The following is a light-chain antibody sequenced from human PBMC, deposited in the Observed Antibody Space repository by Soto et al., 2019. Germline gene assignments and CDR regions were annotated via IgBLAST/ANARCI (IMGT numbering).Light chain of an antibody. CDR1: QSVKTF. CDR3: QQYNHRPS. J-gene: IGKJ1*01. CDR2: DAS. Sequence: EIVLTQSPATLSLSPGERATLSCRASQSVKTFLLWYQHRPGQAPRVLIYDASNRATGIPARFSGSGSGTEFTLTISSLQSEDFAVYYCQQYNHRPSFGQGTKVDIK. V-gene: IGKV3-11*01.